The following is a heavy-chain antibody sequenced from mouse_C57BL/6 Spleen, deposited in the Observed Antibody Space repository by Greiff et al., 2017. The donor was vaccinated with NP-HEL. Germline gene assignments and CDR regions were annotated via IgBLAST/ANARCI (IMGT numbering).Heavy chain of an antibody. CDR3: TRDEAPFDY. V-gene: IGHV5-9-1*02. CDR1: GFTFSSYA. Sequence: EVKLVDSGEGLVKPGGSLKLSCAASGFTFSSYAMSWVRQTPEKRLEWVAYISSGGDYIYYADTVKGRFTISRDNARNTLYLQMSSLKSEDTAMYYCTRDEAPFDYWGQGTTLTVSS. CDR2: ISSGGDYI. J-gene: IGHJ2*01.